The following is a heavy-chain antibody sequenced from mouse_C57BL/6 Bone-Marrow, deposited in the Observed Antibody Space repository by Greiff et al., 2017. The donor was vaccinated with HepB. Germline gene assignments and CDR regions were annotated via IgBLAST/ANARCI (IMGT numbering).Heavy chain of an antibody. J-gene: IGHJ2*01. CDR1: GYTFTGYW. Sequence: QVQLQQSGAELMKPGASVKLSCKATGYTFTGYWIEWVKQRPGNGLEWIGEILPGSGSTNYNEKLKGKATFTADTSSNTAYMQLSSLTTEDSALYYCARSRITTVVATDDWGQGTTLTVSS. CDR3: ARSRITTVVATDD. V-gene: IGHV1-9*01. D-gene: IGHD1-1*01. CDR2: ILPGSGST.